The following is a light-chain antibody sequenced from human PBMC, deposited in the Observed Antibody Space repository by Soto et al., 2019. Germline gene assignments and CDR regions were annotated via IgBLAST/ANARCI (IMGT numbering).Light chain of an antibody. J-gene: IGLJ3*02. V-gene: IGLV1-40*01. CDR3: QSYDTSLSGARV. CDR1: RSNIGAGYD. Sequence: QPVLTQPPSVSGAPGQRVTISCSGSRSNIGAGYDVSWFQQLPGTAPQLLIYGHTNRPSGVPDRFSGSKSGTSASLAITGLQAEDEADYYCQSYDTSLSGARVFGGGTKLTVL. CDR2: GHT.